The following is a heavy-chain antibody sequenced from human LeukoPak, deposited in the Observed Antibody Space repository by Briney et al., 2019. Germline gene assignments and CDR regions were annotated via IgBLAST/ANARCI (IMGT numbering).Heavy chain of an antibody. J-gene: IGHJ6*02. CDR1: GGSFSGYY. D-gene: IGHD2-2*02. V-gene: IGHV4-34*01. Sequence: SETPSLTCAVYGGSFSGYYWSWIRQPPGKGLEWIGEINHSGSTNYNPSLKSRVTISVDTSKNQFSLKLSSVTAADTAVYYCAAVPAAILYYYYYGMDVWGQGTTVTVSS. CDR3: AAVPAAILYYYYYGMDV. CDR2: INHSGST.